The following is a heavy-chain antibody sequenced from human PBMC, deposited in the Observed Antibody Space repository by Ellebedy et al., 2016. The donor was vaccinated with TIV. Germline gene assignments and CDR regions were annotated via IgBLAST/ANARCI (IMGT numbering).Heavy chain of an antibody. CDR1: GFTFSSYS. CDR3: ARNDGAYAYSYAMDV. J-gene: IGHJ6*02. V-gene: IGHV3-21*01. Sequence: GGSLRLSCAASGFTFSSYSMNWVRQAPGKGLEWVSSISSSSTYIYYADSVKGRFTISRDNAKNSLYLQMNSLRVEDTAVYYCARNDGAYAYSYAMDVWGQGTTVTVSS. D-gene: IGHD4/OR15-4a*01. CDR2: ISSSSTYI.